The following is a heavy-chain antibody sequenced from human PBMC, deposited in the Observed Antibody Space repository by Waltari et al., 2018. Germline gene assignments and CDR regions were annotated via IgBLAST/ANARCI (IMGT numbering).Heavy chain of an antibody. CDR3: ARALDRNGWYNDY. D-gene: IGHD6-19*01. CDR1: GFTFGDPR. V-gene: IGHV3-72*01. J-gene: IGHJ4*02. Sequence: EVQLVESGGGLVQPGGSLRLSCVAAGFTFGDPRMAWVRLAPGKGLEWVGRSRNKVNSYTREYAASVKDRFIISRDESENSLLLQMGSLKPEDTAVYYCARALDRNGWYNDYWGQGTLVTVSS. CDR2: SRNKVNSYTR.